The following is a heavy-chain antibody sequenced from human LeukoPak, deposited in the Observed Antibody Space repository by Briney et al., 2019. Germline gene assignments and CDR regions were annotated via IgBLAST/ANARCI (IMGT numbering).Heavy chain of an antibody. CDR2: INGDGSWT. CDR3: VSFYETY. CDR1: GNYW. D-gene: IGHD2-2*01. J-gene: IGHJ4*02. V-gene: IGHV3-74*01. Sequence: GGSLRLSCAAPGNYWMHWVRQAPGKGLVWVSHINGDGSWTTYADSVKGRFTISKDNAKDTVYLQMNNLRAEDTAVYYCVSFYETYWGRGTLVTVSS.